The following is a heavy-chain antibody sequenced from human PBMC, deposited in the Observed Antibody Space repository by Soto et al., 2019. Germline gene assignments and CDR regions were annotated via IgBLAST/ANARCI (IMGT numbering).Heavy chain of an antibody. J-gene: IGHJ4*02. Sequence: QVQLVQSGAEVKKPGASVKVSCKASGYTFTSYGISWVRQAPGQGLEWMGWFSAYNGNPNYAQKLQGRVTMTTDTATNTADREMMSLRAYDTAVYYGARDRAFNVVSELETVGHGWTDGENYFDYWGQGTLVTVSS. D-gene: IGHD1-1*01. CDR2: FSAYNGNP. CDR3: ARDRAFNVVSELETVGHGWTDGENYFDY. V-gene: IGHV1-18*01. CDR1: GYTFTSYG.